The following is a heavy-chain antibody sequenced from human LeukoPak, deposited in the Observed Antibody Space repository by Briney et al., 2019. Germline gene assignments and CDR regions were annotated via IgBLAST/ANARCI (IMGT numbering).Heavy chain of an antibody. CDR1: GGSISSSSYY. CDR3: ASPHYDILTGYYSPHDAFDI. J-gene: IGHJ3*02. D-gene: IGHD3-9*01. CDR2: IYYSGST. V-gene: IGHV4-39*01. Sequence: SETLSLTCTVSGGSISSSSYYWGWIRPPPGKGLEWIGSIYYSGSTYYNPSLKSRVTISVDTSKNQFSLKLSSVTAADTAVYYCASPHYDILTGYYSPHDAFDIWGQGTMVTVSS.